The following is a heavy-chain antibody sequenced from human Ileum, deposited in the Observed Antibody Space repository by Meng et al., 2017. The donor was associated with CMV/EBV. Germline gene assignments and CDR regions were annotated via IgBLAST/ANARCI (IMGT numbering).Heavy chain of an antibody. CDR3: ARSGRVRDDY. V-gene: IGHV4-39*01. CDR2: IYYSGST. Sequence: LTCPVSGGSISRSSYYWGWIRQPPGKGLEWIGNIYYSGSTYYNPPLKSRVTISVDTSKNQFSLTLTSVTAADTAVYYCARSGRVRDDYWGQGTLVTVSS. D-gene: IGHD3-10*01. J-gene: IGHJ4*02. CDR1: GGSISRSSYY.